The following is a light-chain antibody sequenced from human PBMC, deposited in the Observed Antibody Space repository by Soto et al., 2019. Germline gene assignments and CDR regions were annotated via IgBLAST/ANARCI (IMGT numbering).Light chain of an antibody. CDR3: QQYGSSPRT. CDR1: QSVSSN. J-gene: IGKJ1*01. CDR2: GAS. V-gene: IGKV3-20*01. Sequence: EIVMTQSPATLSVSPGERATLCWRASQSVSSNLAWYQQKPGQAPRLLIYGASNRATGIPDRFSGSGSGTDFTLTISRLEPEDFAVYYCQQYGSSPRTFGQGTKVDIK.